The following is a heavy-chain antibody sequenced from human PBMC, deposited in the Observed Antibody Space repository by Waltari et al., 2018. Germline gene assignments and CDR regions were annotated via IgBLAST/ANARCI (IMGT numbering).Heavy chain of an antibody. Sequence: EVQLVESGGGLVKPGGSLRLSCAASGFTFSSYSMNWVRQAPGKGLEWVSSISSSRSYIYYADSGKGRFTNTRDNAKNSLYLQMNSLRAEDTAVYYCARDSRSYYFTARVAPDYWGQGTLVTVSS. CDR1: GFTFSSYS. CDR2: ISSSRSYI. V-gene: IGHV3-21*01. D-gene: IGHD1-26*01. CDR3: ARDSRSYYFTARVAPDY. J-gene: IGHJ4*02.